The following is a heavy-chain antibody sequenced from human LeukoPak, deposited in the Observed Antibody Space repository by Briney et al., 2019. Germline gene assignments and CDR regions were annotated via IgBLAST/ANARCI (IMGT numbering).Heavy chain of an antibody. CDR3: AREGYGDYAHEY. J-gene: IGHJ4*02. CDR1: GFTFSSYW. V-gene: IGHV3-74*01. D-gene: IGHD4-17*01. CDR2: INSDGSST. Sequence: GGSLRLSCAASGFTFSSYWMHWVRQAPGKGLVWVSRINSDGSSTSYADSVKGRFTISRDNAKNTLYLQMNSLRAEDTAVYYCAREGYGDYAHEYWGQGTLVTVSS.